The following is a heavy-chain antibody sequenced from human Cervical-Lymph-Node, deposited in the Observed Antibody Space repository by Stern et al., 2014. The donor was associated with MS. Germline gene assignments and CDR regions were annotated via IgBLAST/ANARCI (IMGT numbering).Heavy chain of an antibody. CDR3: ARSFPHYDILAGNRDINFDS. J-gene: IGHJ4*02. CDR1: GDSITSSSYY. Sequence: QVQLQESGPGLVKPSETLSLTCTVSGDSITSSSYYWGWIRQPPGKGLEXIGTIYYSGRTYYTPSHKSRVPMSVDPSKNQFSRTLSSVTAADTAVYYCARSFPHYDILAGNRDINFDSWGQGTLVTVSS. D-gene: IGHD3-9*01. V-gene: IGHV4-39*01. CDR2: IYYSGRT.